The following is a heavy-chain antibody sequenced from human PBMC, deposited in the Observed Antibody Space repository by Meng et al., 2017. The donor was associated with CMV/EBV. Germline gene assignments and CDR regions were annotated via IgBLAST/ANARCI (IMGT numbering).Heavy chain of an antibody. CDR2: IYPGDSDT. J-gene: IGHJ5*02. V-gene: IGHV5-51*01. Sequence: CKGSGCSFTSYWLGWVRQMPGKGLEWMGVIYPGDSDTRYSPSFQGQVTISADKSISPAYLQWSSLKASDTALYYCARRYGSGSYWFDPWGQGTLVTVSS. CDR1: GCSFTSYW. D-gene: IGHD3-10*01. CDR3: ARRYGSGSYWFDP.